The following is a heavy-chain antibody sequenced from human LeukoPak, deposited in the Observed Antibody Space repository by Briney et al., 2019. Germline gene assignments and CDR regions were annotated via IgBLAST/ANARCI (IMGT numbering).Heavy chain of an antibody. CDR2: IKQDGSTR. CDR1: GFNLGAFW. J-gene: IGHJ4*02. V-gene: IGHV3-7*01. Sequence: GGSLRLSCAASGFNLGAFWMSWVRQAPGKGLEWVANIKQDGSTRFYVDSVRGRFTISRDNAKNSLYLQMNSLRAEDTAMYFCATDGGHCDGISCPGDLWGQGTLVTVSP. D-gene: IGHD2-21*01. CDR3: ATDGGHCDGISCPGDL.